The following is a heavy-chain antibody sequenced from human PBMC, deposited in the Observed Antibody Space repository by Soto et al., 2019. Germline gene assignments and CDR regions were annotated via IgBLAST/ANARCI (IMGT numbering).Heavy chain of an antibody. V-gene: IGHV1-69*02. Sequence: QVQLVQSGAAVKRPGSSVKVSCKASGDTFNFYSINWVRQAPGLGLEWMGRVNPIVSMSNYAQKFQGRVTMTADKSTSTAYMELSSLRSEDTAIYYCASSYGSGYRAFDHWGQGALVTVSS. CDR3: ASSYGSGYRAFDH. CDR1: GDTFNFYS. D-gene: IGHD3-10*01. CDR2: VNPIVSMS. J-gene: IGHJ4*02.